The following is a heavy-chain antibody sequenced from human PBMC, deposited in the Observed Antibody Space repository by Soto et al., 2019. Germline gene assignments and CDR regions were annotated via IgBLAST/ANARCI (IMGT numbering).Heavy chain of an antibody. Sequence: PGGSLRLSCAASGXTVSSNFMNWVRQAPGKGLEWLSVIFPGGSTYYADSMKGRLTISRDISKNTVFLQMNSLRAEDTAVYYCARPTYYYDSSGPPAYWGQGTLVNVSS. CDR2: IFPGGST. CDR3: ARPTYYYDSSGPPAY. D-gene: IGHD3-22*01. V-gene: IGHV3-66*04. CDR1: GXTVSSNF. J-gene: IGHJ4*02.